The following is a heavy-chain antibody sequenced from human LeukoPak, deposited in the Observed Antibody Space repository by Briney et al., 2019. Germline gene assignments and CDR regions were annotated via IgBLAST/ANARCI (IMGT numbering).Heavy chain of an antibody. V-gene: IGHV3-30-3*01. CDR3: ARTVYGSGSYTVDY. J-gene: IGHJ4*02. CDR2: ISYDRSNK. D-gene: IGHD3-10*01. Sequence: GGSLRLSCAASGFTFSSYAMHWVRQAPGKGLEWVAVISYDRSNKYYTDSVKGRFTISRDNSKNTLYLQMNSLRAEDTAVYYCARTVYGSGSYTVDYWGQGTLVTVSS. CDR1: GFTFSSYA.